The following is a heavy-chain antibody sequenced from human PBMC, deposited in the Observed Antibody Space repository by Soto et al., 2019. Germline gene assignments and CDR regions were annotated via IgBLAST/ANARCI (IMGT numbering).Heavy chain of an antibody. CDR1: GGTFSSYA. Sequence: QVQLVQSGAEVKKPGSSVKVSCKASGGTFSSYAISWVRQAPGQGLEWMGGIIPIFGTANYAQKFQGRVTITADNSTSTAYVELSSLRAEDTAVYYCARVLPRDIVVVPAATGYYYYGMDVWGQGTTVTVSS. CDR3: ARVLPRDIVVVPAATGYYYYGMDV. J-gene: IGHJ6*02. CDR2: IIPIFGTA. D-gene: IGHD2-2*01. V-gene: IGHV1-69*06.